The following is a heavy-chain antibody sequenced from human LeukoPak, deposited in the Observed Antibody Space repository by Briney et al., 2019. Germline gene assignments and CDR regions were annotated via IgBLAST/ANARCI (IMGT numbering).Heavy chain of an antibody. CDR2: MKQDGSEK. J-gene: IGHJ6*03. D-gene: IGHD6-19*01. CDR3: ARDGYSSGWYRYYYYYMDV. CDR1: GFTFSSYW. Sequence: GGSLRLSCAASGFTFSSYWMSWVRQAPGKGLEWVANMKQDGSEKYYVDSVKGRFTISRDNAKNSLYLQMNSLRAEDTAVYYCARDGYSSGWYRYYYYYMDVWGKGTTVTISS. V-gene: IGHV3-7*01.